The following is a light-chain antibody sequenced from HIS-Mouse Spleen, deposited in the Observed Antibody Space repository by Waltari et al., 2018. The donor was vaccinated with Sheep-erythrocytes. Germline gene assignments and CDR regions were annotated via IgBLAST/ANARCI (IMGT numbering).Light chain of an antibody. Sequence: QSALTQPPSASGSPGQSVTISCTGTSSDVGGYNYVSWYQQHPGKAPQLMISEVSQRPSGVPDRLSGSNSGNPATLPSRGTQTMDEADCDCQAWDSSTAWVFGGGTKLTGL. J-gene: IGLJ3*02. CDR1: SSDVGGYNY. V-gene: IGLV2-8*01. CDR3: QAWDSSTAWV. CDR2: EVS.